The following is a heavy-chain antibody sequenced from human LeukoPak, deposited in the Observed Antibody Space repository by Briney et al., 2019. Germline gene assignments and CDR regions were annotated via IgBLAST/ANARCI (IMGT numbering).Heavy chain of an antibody. CDR2: IKIKTDGGTT. V-gene: IGHV3-15*01. CDR1: GFTFSNAW. J-gene: IGHJ4*02. D-gene: IGHD2-8*01. Sequence: PGGSLRLSCAASGFTFSNAWMSWVRQAPGKGLEWVGRIKIKTDGGTTDYAAPVKGRFTISRDDSKNTLYLQMNILKTEDTAVYYCTTEDIVLMVYASSTFDYWGQGTLVTVSS. CDR3: TTEDIVLMVYASSTFDY.